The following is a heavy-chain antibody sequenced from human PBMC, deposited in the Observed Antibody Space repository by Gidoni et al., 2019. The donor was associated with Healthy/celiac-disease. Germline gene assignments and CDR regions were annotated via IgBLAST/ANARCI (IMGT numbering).Heavy chain of an antibody. Sequence: VQLQESGPGLVKPSATLSLTCAVSGYSISSGYYWGWIRQPPGKGLEWIGSIYHSGSTYYNPSLKSRVTISVDTSKNQFSLKLSSVTAADTAVYYCARDNSGISWGQGTLVTVSS. D-gene: IGHD3-3*02. V-gene: IGHV4-38-2*02. CDR1: GYSISSGYY. CDR3: ARDNSGIS. CDR2: IYHSGST. J-gene: IGHJ4*02.